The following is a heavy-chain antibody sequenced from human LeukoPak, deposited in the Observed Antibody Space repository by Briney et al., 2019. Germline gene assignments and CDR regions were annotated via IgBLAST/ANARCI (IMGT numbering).Heavy chain of an antibody. D-gene: IGHD3-10*01. J-gene: IGHJ3*02. CDR2: IYHSGST. Sequence: PSQTLFLTCAVSGGSISSGGYSWSWIRQPPGKGLEWIGDIYHSGSTYYNPSLKSRVTISVDRSKNQFSLKLSSVTAADTAVYYCARWIYGSGSYAFDIWGQGTMVTVSS. V-gene: IGHV4-30-2*01. CDR3: ARWIYGSGSYAFDI. CDR1: GGSISSGGYS.